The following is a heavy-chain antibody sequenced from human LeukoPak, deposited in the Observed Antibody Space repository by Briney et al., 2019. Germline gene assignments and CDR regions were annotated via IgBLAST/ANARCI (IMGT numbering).Heavy chain of an antibody. CDR3: ARQLGYCSSTSCYADKVDY. D-gene: IGHD2-2*01. V-gene: IGHV4-39*01. CDR1: GGSISSSSYY. Sequence: SETLSLTCTVSGGSISSSSYYWGWIRQPPGKGLEWIGSIYYSGTTYYNPSLKSRVTISVDTSKNQFSLKLSSVTAADTAVYYCARQLGYCSSTSCYADKVDYWGQGTLVTVSS. J-gene: IGHJ4*02. CDR2: IYYSGTT.